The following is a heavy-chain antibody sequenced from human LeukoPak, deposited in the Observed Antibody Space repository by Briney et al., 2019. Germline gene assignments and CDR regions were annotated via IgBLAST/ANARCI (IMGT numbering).Heavy chain of an antibody. Sequence: SETLSLTCTASGGSISSCYWSWIRQPPGKGLEWIGNIYKSGSTNYNPSLKSRVTMSVDTSKNQFSLRLNSVTAADTAVYYCARLSTGPYGLGAFDIWGQGTMVTVSS. CDR3: ARLSTGPYGLGAFDI. V-gene: IGHV4-59*08. CDR1: GGSISSCY. D-gene: IGHD1-1*01. J-gene: IGHJ3*02. CDR2: IYKSGST.